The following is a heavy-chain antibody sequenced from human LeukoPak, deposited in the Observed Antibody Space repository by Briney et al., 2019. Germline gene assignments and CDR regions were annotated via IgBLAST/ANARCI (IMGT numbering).Heavy chain of an antibody. V-gene: IGHV4-38-2*02. CDR1: GYSISSGYY. J-gene: IGHJ4*02. D-gene: IGHD7-27*01. CDR3: ARVSASWGFDF. CDR2: IYHSPST. Sequence: SETLSLTCSVSGYSISSGYYWGWIRQPPGKGLEWIATIYHSPSTYYNPPLKSRVTISVDTSRNRFSLKVNSVTAADTAVYYYARVSASWGFDFWSQGALVTVSS.